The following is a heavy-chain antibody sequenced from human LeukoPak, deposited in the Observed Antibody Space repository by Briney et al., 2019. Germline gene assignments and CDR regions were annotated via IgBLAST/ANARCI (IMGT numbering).Heavy chain of an antibody. Sequence: PSETLSLTCTVSGVSMSNHYWSWIRQPPGKGLEWIGYIYGSETTNYNPSLKSRVTMSLDSSKNQFSLNLSSVTAADTALYYCASRPGGSTWYGVFDFWSRGTLVTVSS. CDR2: IYGSETT. J-gene: IGHJ4*02. V-gene: IGHV4-59*11. CDR3: ASRPGGSTWYGVFDF. CDR1: GVSMSNHY. D-gene: IGHD6-13*01.